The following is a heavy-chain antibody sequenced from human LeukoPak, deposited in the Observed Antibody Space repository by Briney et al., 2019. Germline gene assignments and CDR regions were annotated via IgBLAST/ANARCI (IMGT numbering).Heavy chain of an antibody. CDR2: IIPILGIA. J-gene: IGHJ4*02. V-gene: IGHV1-69*04. CDR3: ARDGAGGSSGWCFDY. Sequence: GASVKVSCKASGGTFSSYAISWVRQAPGQGLEWMGRIIPILGIANYAQKFQGRVTITADKSTSTAYMELSSLRSGDTAVYYCARDGAGGSSGWCFDYWGQGTLVTVSS. D-gene: IGHD6-19*01. CDR1: GGTFSSYA.